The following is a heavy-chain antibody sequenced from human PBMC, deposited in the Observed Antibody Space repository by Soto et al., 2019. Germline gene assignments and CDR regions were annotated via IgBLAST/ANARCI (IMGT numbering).Heavy chain of an antibody. CDR2: INPLSGIP. Sequence: QVQLVQSGAEVKKPESSVKVSCKTSGGTFVRHVISWVRQAPGQGPEWLGKINPLSGIPNYAQKFQDRVTFTADTDSSTAYMESSRLRSDDTAVYYCAATACAATWCYPSHTLDHWGQGTLVTVPS. J-gene: IGHJ4*02. CDR3: AATACAATWCYPSHTLDH. D-gene: IGHD5-18*01. CDR1: GGTFVRHV. V-gene: IGHV1-69*09.